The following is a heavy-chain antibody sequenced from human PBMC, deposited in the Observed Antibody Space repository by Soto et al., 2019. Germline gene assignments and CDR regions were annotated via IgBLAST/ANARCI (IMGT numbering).Heavy chain of an antibody. CDR1: GYTVTSYY. D-gene: IGHD1-26*01. CDR3: ARDLTFNIVGAPSYYYYGMDV. V-gene: IGHV1-46*01. CDR2: INPSGGST. Sequence: GASVKVSCKASGYTVTSYYMHGVRQSPGQGLEWMGIINPSGGSTSYAQKFQGRVTMTRDTSTSTVYMELSSLRSEDTAVYYCARDLTFNIVGAPSYYYYGMDVWGQGTTVTVSS. J-gene: IGHJ6*02.